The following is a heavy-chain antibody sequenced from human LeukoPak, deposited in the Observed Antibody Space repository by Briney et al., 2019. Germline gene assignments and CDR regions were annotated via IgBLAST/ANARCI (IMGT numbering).Heavy chain of an antibody. CDR2: ISSSDDNT. V-gene: IGHV3-23*01. CDR1: GFTLSSYA. D-gene: IGHD6-19*01. CDR3: AKDALTSSVWYRAY. Sequence: GGSLRLSCAASGFTLSSYAMSWVRQAPGKGLEWVSGISSSDDNTYYADFVKGRFTMSRDNSKNTLYLQMNSLRAEDTAVYYCAKDALTSSVWYRAYWGQGTLVTVSS. J-gene: IGHJ4*02.